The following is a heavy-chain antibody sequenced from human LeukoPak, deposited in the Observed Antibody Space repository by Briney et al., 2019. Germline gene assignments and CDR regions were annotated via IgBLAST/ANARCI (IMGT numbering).Heavy chain of an antibody. CDR3: AKEREYCSSGSCHYDLDV. Sequence: PSETLSLTCTVSGDSMKSYYWTWIRQSPGKGLEWIGYIYYPGSTNYNPSLKSRVTISVDTSKNQFSLKLSSVTAADTAVYYCAKEREYCSSGSCHYDLDVWGQGTTVTVSS. V-gene: IGHV4-59*01. CDR2: IYYPGST. D-gene: IGHD2-15*01. CDR1: GDSMKSYY. J-gene: IGHJ6*02.